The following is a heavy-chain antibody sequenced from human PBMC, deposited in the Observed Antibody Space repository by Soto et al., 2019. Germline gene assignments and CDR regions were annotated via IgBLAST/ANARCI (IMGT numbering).Heavy chain of an antibody. CDR1: GFTFSSYG. J-gene: IGHJ4*02. D-gene: IGHD4-17*01. V-gene: IGHV3-30*18. CDR3: AKEEGPDYGDYGTVAYFDY. Sequence: QVHLVESGGGVVQPGRSLRLSCAASGFTFSSYGMHWVRQAPGKGLEWVAVISYDGSNKYYADSVKGRFTISRDNSKNTLYLQMTSLRAEDTAVYYCAKEEGPDYGDYGTVAYFDYWGQGTLGTVSS. CDR2: ISYDGSNK.